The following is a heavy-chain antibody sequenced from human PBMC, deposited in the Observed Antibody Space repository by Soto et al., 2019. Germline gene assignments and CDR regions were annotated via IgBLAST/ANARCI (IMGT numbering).Heavy chain of an antibody. Sequence: PGESLKISCKGSGYTFTNYWVGWVRQMPGKGLEWMGIIYPGDSDTKYNPSFQGQVTISADKSITTTYLQWSSLKASDTAIYYCAASIFYYGMDVWGQGTTVTVSS. CDR1: GYTFTNYW. V-gene: IGHV5-51*01. CDR2: IYPGDSDT. J-gene: IGHJ6*02. CDR3: AASIFYYGMDV.